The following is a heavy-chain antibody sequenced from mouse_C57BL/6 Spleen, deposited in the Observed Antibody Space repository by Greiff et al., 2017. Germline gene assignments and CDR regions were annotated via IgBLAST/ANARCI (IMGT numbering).Heavy chain of an antibody. V-gene: IGHV1-55*01. CDR3: ARYYDGYWYVDV. CDR2: IYPGSGST. Sequence: QVQLQQPGAELVKPGASVKMSCKASGYTFTSYWITWVKQRPGQGLEWIGDIYPGSGSTNYNEKFKSKATLTVDTSSSTAYMQLSSLTSEDSAVYYCARYYDGYWYVDVWGTGATVTVSS. CDR1: GYTFTSYW. D-gene: IGHD2-3*01. J-gene: IGHJ1*03.